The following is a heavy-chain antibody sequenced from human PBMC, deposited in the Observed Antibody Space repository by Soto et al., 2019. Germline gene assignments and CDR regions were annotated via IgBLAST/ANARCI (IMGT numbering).Heavy chain of an antibody. V-gene: IGHV3-30-3*01. CDR2: ISYDGSNK. CDR3: ARPYSSSWYPNNWFDP. CDR1: GFTFSSYA. D-gene: IGHD6-13*01. Sequence: GGSLRLSCAASGFTFSSYAMHWVRQAPGKGLEWVAVISYDGSNKYYADSVKGRFTISRDNSKNTLYLQMNSLRAEDTAVYYCARPYSSSWYPNNWFDPWGQGTLVTVSS. J-gene: IGHJ5*02.